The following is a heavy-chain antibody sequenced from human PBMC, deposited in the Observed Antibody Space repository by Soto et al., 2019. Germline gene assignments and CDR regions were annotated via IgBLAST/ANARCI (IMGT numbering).Heavy chain of an antibody. V-gene: IGHV2-5*02. CDR1: GFSLSTSGVG. J-gene: IGHJ4*02. CDR3: XXXXXXXXXFDX. CDR2: VYWDGDK. Sequence: QISLKESGPTLVKPTETLTLTCTFSGFSLSTSGVGVGWIRQPPGKALEWLALVYWDGDKRYSPSLKSRLTITKGTSNNQVVXTXXXXDPXXTATXXXXXXXXXXXXFDXWGQGTLVTVSS.